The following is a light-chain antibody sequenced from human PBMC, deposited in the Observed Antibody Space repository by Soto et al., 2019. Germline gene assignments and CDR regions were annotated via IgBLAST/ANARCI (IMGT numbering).Light chain of an antibody. Sequence: DIQMTQSPSTLSASVGDRVTITCRASQSISTWLAWYQQRPGKAPKLLIYDASTLESGVPSKFSGSGSGTEFTLTISSLQPDDFATYYCQQSDTYPLTFCQGTRLEIK. CDR3: QQSDTYPLT. CDR2: DAS. CDR1: QSISTW. V-gene: IGKV1-5*01. J-gene: IGKJ5*01.